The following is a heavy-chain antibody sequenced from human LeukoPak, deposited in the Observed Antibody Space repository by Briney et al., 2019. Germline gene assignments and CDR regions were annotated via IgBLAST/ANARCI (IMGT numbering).Heavy chain of an antibody. CDR2: IKHDGSER. V-gene: IGHV3-7*01. CDR3: ARHYFDY. CDR1: GFTFSDYW. Sequence: GGSLRLSCAASGFTFSDYWMSWLRQAPGKGLEWVANIKHDGSERYYVDSVKGRFTISRDNAKNSLSLQMNSLRAEDTAVYYCARHYFDYWGQGTLVTVSS. J-gene: IGHJ4*02.